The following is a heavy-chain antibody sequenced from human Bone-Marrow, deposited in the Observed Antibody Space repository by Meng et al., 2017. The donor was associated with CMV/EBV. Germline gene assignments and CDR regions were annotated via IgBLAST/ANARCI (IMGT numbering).Heavy chain of an antibody. J-gene: IGHJ6*02. CDR2: IFSNDEK. V-gene: IGHV2-26*01. CDR1: GFSLSNARMG. CDR3: ARTPRNTGYNYYYGMDV. Sequence: SGPTLVKPTETLTLTCTVSGFSLSNARMGVSWIRQPPGKALEWLAHIFSNDEKSYSTSLKSRLTISKDTSKSQVVLTMTNMDPVDTATYYCARTPRNTGYNYYYGMDVWAQGTTVTVSS. D-gene: IGHD2/OR15-2a*01.